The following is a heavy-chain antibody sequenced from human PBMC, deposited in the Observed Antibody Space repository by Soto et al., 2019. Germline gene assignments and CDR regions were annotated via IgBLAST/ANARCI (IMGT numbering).Heavy chain of an antibody. J-gene: IGHJ6*02. CDR3: ARDQGTVITFYYHYGMDV. V-gene: IGHV3-23*01. CDR1: GFTLRSYP. CDR2: ISGFGDTT. D-gene: IGHD4-4*01. Sequence: GGSLRLSCAASGFTLRSYPMSWVRQPPGEGLEWVSIISGFGDTTYYADSVKGRFTLSRDHSKNTLYLQMHRLRAEDTAVYYCARDQGTVITFYYHYGMDVWGQETTVTVSS.